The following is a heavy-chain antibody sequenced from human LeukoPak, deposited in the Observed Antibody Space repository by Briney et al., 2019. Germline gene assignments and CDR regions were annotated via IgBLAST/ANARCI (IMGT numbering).Heavy chain of an antibody. CDR1: GDSVSSSSAT. D-gene: IGHD3-10*01. CDR3: GREGGTLVRGSVLDYYGMGV. CDR2: TYYKSKWYN. V-gene: IGHV6-1*01. J-gene: IGHJ6*02. Sequence: SQTLSLTCAISGDSVSSSSATWNWIRQSPSRGLEWLGRTYYKSKWYNDYAVSVKSRITINPDTSSNQFYLQLNSVTPEETAVFYCGREGGTLVRGSVLDYYGMGVWGQGTTVTVSS.